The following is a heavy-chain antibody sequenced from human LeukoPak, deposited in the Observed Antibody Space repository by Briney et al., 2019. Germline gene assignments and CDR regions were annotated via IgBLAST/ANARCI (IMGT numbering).Heavy chain of an antibody. V-gene: IGHV4-61*02. Sequence: PSQTLSLTCTVSGGSISSGSYYWSWIRQPARKGLERIGRIYTSGSTNYNPSLKSRVTISVDTSKNQFSLKLSSVTAADTAVYYCARDGYSSSWYEYNWFDPWGQGTLVTVSS. D-gene: IGHD6-13*01. J-gene: IGHJ5*02. CDR2: IYTSGST. CDR1: GGSISSGSYY. CDR3: ARDGYSSSWYEYNWFDP.